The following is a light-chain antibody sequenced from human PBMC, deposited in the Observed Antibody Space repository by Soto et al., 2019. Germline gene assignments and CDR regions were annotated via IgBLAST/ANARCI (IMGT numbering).Light chain of an antibody. CDR2: DAS. V-gene: IGKV3-11*01. CDR1: QSVSSY. CDR3: QKRSNWPLI. Sequence: EIVLTQSPATLSLSPVERATLSCMASQSVSSYLAWYQQKPGQAPRLLIYDASNRATGIPARFSGSGSGTDFTLTISSLDPEDFAVYYCQKRSNWPLICGGGNKGDIK. J-gene: IGKJ4*01.